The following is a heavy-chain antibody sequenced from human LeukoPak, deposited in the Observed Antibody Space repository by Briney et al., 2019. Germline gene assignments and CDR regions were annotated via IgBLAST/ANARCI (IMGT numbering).Heavy chain of an antibody. J-gene: IGHJ4*02. D-gene: IGHD3-22*01. Sequence: SSVKVSCKASGGTFSSYAISRVRQAPGQGLEWMGGIIPIFGTANYAQKFQGRVTITTDESTSTAYMELSSLRSEDTAVYHCATHFYYDSSGYYNGDFDYWGQGTLVTVSS. CDR2: IIPIFGTA. CDR1: GGTFSSYA. V-gene: IGHV1-69*05. CDR3: ATHFYYDSSGYYNGDFDY.